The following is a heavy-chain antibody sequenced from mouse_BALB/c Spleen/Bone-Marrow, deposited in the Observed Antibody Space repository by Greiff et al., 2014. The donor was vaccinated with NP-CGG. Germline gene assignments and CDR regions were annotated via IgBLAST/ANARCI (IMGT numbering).Heavy chain of an antibody. CDR1: GFTFSDYG. J-gene: IGHJ4*01. Sequence: VQLKESGGALVQPGGSRKLSCAASGFTFSDYGMAWVRQAPGKGPEWVAFISNLAYSIYYTDIVTGRFTISRENAKNTLYLEMSSLRSEDTAMYYCARETTRGAMDYWGQGTSVTVSS. CDR2: ISNLAYSI. V-gene: IGHV5-15*02. D-gene: IGHD2-1*01. CDR3: ARETTRGAMDY.